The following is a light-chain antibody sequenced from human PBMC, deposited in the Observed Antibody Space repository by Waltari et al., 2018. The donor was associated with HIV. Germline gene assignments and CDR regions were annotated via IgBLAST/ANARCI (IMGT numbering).Light chain of an antibody. CDR1: STDVGRYDY. CDR3: SSYAGINPVI. CDR2: EVN. J-gene: IGLJ2*01. Sequence: QSALTQPPSASGSLGQSVTISCTGSSTDVGRYDYVSWYQQHPGKAPKLLIFEVNKRPAGVPDRFSGSKSGNTASLTVSGLHAEDEAEYSCSSYAGINPVIFGGGTTLTVL. V-gene: IGLV2-8*01.